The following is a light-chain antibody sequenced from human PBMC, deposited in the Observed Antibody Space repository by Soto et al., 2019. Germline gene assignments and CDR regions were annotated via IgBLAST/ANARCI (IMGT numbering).Light chain of an antibody. CDR1: QGISNW. V-gene: IGKV1-12*01. J-gene: IGKJ1*01. CDR2: SAS. Sequence: DIQMTQSPSSVSASVGDRVTISCRAGQGISNWLAWYQQKPGKAPKLLIYSASTLQSGVPSRFSGSGSETESSLTIRALQPEDFATYYCQQYNSYHRTFGQGTKVDIK. CDR3: QQYNSYHRT.